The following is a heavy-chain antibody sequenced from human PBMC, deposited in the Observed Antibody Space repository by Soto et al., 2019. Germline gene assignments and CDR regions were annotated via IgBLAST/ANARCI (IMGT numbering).Heavy chain of an antibody. J-gene: IGHJ3*02. D-gene: IGHD6-19*01. Sequence: GGSLRLSCAAPGFTFSSYAMSWVRQAPGKGLEWVSAISGSGGSTYYADSVKGRFTISRDNSKNTLYLQMNSLRAEDTAVYYCAKDGPEYSSGWSAFDIWGQGTMVTVSS. CDR1: GFTFSSYA. CDR3: AKDGPEYSSGWSAFDI. V-gene: IGHV3-23*01. CDR2: ISGSGGST.